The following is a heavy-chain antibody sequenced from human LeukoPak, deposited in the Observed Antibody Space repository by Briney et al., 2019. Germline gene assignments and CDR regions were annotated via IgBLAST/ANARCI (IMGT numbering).Heavy chain of an antibody. CDR1: GFTFTNYA. Sequence: GGSLRLSCAASGFTFTNYALSWVRQAPGKGLEWVAGFSGYGGDAHYGDSVKGRFTISRDNSKNTLYLQMDSLRAEDTAVYYCARDIHNWYGSFDYWGQGTLVTVSS. V-gene: IGHV3-23*01. J-gene: IGHJ4*02. CDR3: ARDIHNWYGSFDY. CDR2: FSGYGGDA. D-gene: IGHD1-20*01.